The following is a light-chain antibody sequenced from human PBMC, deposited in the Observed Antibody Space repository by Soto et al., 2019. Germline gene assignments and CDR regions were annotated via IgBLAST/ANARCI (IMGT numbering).Light chain of an antibody. CDR2: WAS. J-gene: IGKJ4*01. CDR1: QSVLYSSNNKNY. CDR3: QQYYSTPLT. Sequence: DIVMTQSPDSLAVSLGERATINCKSSQSVLYSSNNKNYLAWYQQKPGQPPKLLIYWASTRESGVPDRFSGSGSGPDFTLPISSLQAEDVAVYHCQQYYSTPLTFGGGTKVEIK. V-gene: IGKV4-1*01.